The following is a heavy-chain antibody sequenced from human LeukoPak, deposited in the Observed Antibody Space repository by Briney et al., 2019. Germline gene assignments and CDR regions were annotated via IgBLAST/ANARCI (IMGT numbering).Heavy chain of an antibody. CDR3: AKATGTLGA. Sequence: GGSLRLSCTVSGFTLSSYEMTWFRQAPGKGLEWVSTISNSDGNTYYADSVKGRFTISRDNSKNTLYLQMNSLTAEDTAVYYCAKATGTLGAWGQGTLVTVSS. D-gene: IGHD1-1*01. V-gene: IGHV3-23*01. J-gene: IGHJ5*02. CDR1: GFTLSSYE. CDR2: ISNSDGNT.